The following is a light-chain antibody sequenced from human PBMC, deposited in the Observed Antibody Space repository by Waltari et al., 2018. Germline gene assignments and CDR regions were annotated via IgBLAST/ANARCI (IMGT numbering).Light chain of an antibody. Sequence: QSALTPPASVSGSPGQSITISCTGSSSDIGDYVYFSWYQHPPAAAPNLIIYDVTHRPSGISNRFSGSKSGSAAPLTISGRQAEDEADYYCSSYTNRILVFGGGTKLTVL. V-gene: IGLV2-14*03. J-gene: IGLJ2*01. CDR1: SSDIGDYVY. CDR3: SSYTNRILV. CDR2: DVT.